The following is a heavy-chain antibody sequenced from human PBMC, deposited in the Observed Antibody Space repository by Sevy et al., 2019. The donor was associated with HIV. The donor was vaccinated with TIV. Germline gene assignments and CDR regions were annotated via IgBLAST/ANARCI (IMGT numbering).Heavy chain of an antibody. Sequence: GGSLRLSCAASGFTFSSYNINWVRQAPGKGLEWVSSISGSSNYIYYSDSVKGRFTISRDNAKNSVYLQMNSLRAEDTAVYYCARDRDMITFGGGEAFDIWGQGTMVTVSS. CDR1: GFTFSSYN. V-gene: IGHV3-21*01. D-gene: IGHD3-16*01. J-gene: IGHJ3*02. CDR3: ARDRDMITFGGGEAFDI. CDR2: ISGSSNYI.